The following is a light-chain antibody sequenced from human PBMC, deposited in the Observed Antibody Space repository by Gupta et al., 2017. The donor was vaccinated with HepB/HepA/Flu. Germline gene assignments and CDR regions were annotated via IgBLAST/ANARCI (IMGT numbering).Light chain of an antibody. CDR1: SSNIGSNA. CDR3: TTWDDSLIGWV. J-gene: IGLJ3*02. CDR2: GND. Sequence: QSVLTQPPSASATPGQGVTISCSGGSSNIGSNAVNWYRQLPGTAPELLIYGNDQRPSGVPDRFSGSKSVTSASLAISGLQSDDEADYYCTTWDDSLIGWVFGGGIKLTVL. V-gene: IGLV1-44*01.